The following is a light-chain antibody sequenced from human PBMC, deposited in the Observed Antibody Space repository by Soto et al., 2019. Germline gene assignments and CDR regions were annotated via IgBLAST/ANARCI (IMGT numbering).Light chain of an antibody. J-gene: IGKJ2*01. CDR2: HAS. V-gene: IGKV1-33*01. CDR1: QDISNY. CDR3: PQYDNLPYT. Sequence: DIQMTQSPPSLSASVGDRVTITCQASQDISNYLSWCQQKPGKAPKLLIYHASNLETGVPSRFSGSGSGTYFTFTISSLQPEDTATYYCPQYDNLPYTFGQGTKLEI.